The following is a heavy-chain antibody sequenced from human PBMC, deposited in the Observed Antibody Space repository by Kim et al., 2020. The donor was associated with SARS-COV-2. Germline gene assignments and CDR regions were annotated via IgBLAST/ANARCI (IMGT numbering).Heavy chain of an antibody. J-gene: IGHJ4*02. Sequence: SSSTIYYADSVKGRFTISRDNAKNSLYLQMNSLRAEDTAVYYCARDFGGYWGQGTLVTVSS. CDR2: SSSTI. V-gene: IGHV3-48*04. D-gene: IGHD3-10*01. CDR3: ARDFGGY.